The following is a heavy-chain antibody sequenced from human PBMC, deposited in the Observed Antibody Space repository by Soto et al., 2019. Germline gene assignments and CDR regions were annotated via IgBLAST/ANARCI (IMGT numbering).Heavy chain of an antibody. Sequence: SETLSLTCAVSGGTISSGGYYWSWIRQHPGQGLEWIGYIYYSGSTYYNPSRNRRVTISVDTSKNQLSLKLSPVTAADTAVYYCARGLGGYSGYVYHPMWFDPWGQGTLVTVSS. CDR1: GGTISSGGYY. J-gene: IGHJ5*02. V-gene: IGHV4-31*11. CDR2: IYYSGST. CDR3: ARGLGGYSGYVYHPMWFDP. D-gene: IGHD5-12*01.